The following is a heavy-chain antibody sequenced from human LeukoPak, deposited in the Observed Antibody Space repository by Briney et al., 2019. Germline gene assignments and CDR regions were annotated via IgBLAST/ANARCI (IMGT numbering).Heavy chain of an antibody. Sequence: GGSLRLSCAASGFTFSSYGMHWVRQAPGKGLEWVAVIWYDGSNKYYADSVKGRFTISRDNSNNTLYLQMNSLRAEDTAVYYCAKERNSSGYDYVFAYWGQGTLVTVSS. CDR1: GFTFSSYG. D-gene: IGHD5-12*01. CDR3: AKERNSSGYDYVFAY. CDR2: IWYDGSNK. V-gene: IGHV3-33*06. J-gene: IGHJ4*02.